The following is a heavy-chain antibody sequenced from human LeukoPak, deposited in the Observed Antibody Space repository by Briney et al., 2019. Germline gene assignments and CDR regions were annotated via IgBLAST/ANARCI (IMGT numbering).Heavy chain of an antibody. Sequence: SETLSLTCTVSGGSISSSSYYWGWIRQPPGKGLEWIGSIYYSGSTYYNPSLKSQVTISVDTSKNQFSLKLSSVTAADTAVYYCAIYDFWSGYYRHFDYWGQGTLVTVSS. J-gene: IGHJ4*02. D-gene: IGHD3-3*01. CDR1: GGSISSSSYY. CDR2: IYYSGST. V-gene: IGHV4-39*01. CDR3: AIYDFWSGYYRHFDY.